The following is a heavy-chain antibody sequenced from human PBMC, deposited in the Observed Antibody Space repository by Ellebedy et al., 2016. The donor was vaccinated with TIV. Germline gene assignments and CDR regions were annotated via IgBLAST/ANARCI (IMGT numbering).Heavy chain of an antibody. D-gene: IGHD5-18*01. CDR3: ARGLNRGYSYGYGY. V-gene: IGHV1-2*02. CDR2: INPNSGGT. Sequence: ASVKVSCXASGYTFTGYYMHWVRQAPGQGLEWMGWINPNSGGTNYAQKFQGRVTMTRDTSISTAYMELSRLRSDDTAVYYCARGLNRGYSYGYGYWGQGTLVTVSS. J-gene: IGHJ4*02. CDR1: GYTFTGYY.